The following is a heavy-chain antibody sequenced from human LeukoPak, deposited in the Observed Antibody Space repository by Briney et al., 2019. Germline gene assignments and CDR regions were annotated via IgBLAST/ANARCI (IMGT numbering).Heavy chain of an antibody. CDR2: IRQDGSEK. CDR1: GFTFTDYW. V-gene: IGHV3-7*01. D-gene: IGHD6-13*01. J-gene: IGHJ4*01. CDR3: ARDGTAAGLYFDL. Sequence: GGSLRLSCEVSGFTFTDYWMKWIRQAPGKGPEWVASIRQDGSEKTYVDSVKGRFTISRENTKNSLSLQLNGLRAEDTAVYYCARDGTAAGLYFDLWGQGTLVTVSS.